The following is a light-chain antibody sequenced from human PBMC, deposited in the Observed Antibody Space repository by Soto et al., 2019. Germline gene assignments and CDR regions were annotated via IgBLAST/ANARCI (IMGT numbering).Light chain of an antibody. CDR1: QGIRSIY. CDR3: HHYGSSPAWT. CDR2: GAF. Sequence: ENVLTQSPGTLSLSPGERATLSCRASQGIRSIYIAWYQQKPGQPPRLLIYGAFTRATGIPDRFSGSGSGTDFTLTISRLEPEDFAVYYCHHYGSSPAWTFGQGTKVEI. J-gene: IGKJ1*01. V-gene: IGKV3-20*01.